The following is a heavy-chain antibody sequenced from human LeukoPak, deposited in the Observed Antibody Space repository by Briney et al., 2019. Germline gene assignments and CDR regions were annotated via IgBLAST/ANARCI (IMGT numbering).Heavy chain of an antibody. D-gene: IGHD1-26*01. J-gene: IGHJ4*02. V-gene: IGHV3-30*02. CDR1: GFTFSSYG. CDR2: IRYDGSNK. CDR3: AKETRSYSGGYFSR. Sequence: PGGSLRLSCAASGFTFSSYGMHWVRQAPGKGLEWVAFIRYDGSNKYYADSVKGRFTISRDNSKNTLYLQMNSLRAEDTAVYYCAKETRSYSGGYFSRWGQGTLVTVSS.